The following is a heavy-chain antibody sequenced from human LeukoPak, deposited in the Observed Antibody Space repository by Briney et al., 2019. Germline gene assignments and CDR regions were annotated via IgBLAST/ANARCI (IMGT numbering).Heavy chain of an antibody. D-gene: IGHD2-21*02. CDR3: ARDRRGSVVVTAIRYYYYMDV. J-gene: IGHJ6*03. Sequence: GASVKVSCEASGSTFSSYDISWVRQAPGQGLEWMGGIIPIFGTANYAQKFQGRVTITTDESTSTAYMELSSLRSEDTAVYYCARDRRGSVVVTAIRYYYYMDVWGKGTTVTVSS. V-gene: IGHV1-69*05. CDR2: IIPIFGTA. CDR1: GSTFSSYD.